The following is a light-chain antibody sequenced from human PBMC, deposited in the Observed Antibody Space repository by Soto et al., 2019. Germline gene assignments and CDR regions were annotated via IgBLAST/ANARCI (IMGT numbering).Light chain of an antibody. J-gene: IGKJ1*01. V-gene: IGKV3-15*01. CDR3: QQYNNWPRT. CDR2: GAS. Sequence: EILLTQSPATLSVSPGERATLSCRASHSVSSNLAWYQQRPGQPPRLLISGASTRDTGIPARFSGSGSGTEFTLTISSLQSEDFELYYCQQYNNWPRTFGQGTKVDIK. CDR1: HSVSSN.